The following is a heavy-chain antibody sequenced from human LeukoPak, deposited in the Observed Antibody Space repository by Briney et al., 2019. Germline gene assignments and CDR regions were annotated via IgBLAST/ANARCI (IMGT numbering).Heavy chain of an antibody. V-gene: IGHV3-30-3*01. CDR3: AREVGGWYMRYYFDY. D-gene: IGHD6-19*01. CDR2: ISYDGSNK. Sequence: PARSLTLSCAAYAFTFSSYARHWVRQAPGKGLEWVAVISYDGSNKYYADSGKGRFTISRDNSKNTLYLQMNSLRAEDTAVYYCAREVGGWYMRYYFDYWGQGTLVTVSS. CDR1: AFTFSSYA. J-gene: IGHJ4*02.